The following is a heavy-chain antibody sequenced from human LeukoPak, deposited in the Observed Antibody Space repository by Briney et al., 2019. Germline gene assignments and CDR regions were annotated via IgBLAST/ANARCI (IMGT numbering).Heavy chain of an antibody. D-gene: IGHD1-26*01. Sequence: GGSLRLSCAASISTFTNYAMSWVRQAPGRGLEWVSSISSSANSTYYADSVKGRFTISRDNSMNTLYLQMNSLRAEDTAVYYCAKGIYSGSYYRGLDYWGQGTLVTVSS. V-gene: IGHV3-23*01. CDR1: ISTFTNYA. CDR3: AKGIYSGSYYRGLDY. J-gene: IGHJ4*02. CDR2: ISSSANST.